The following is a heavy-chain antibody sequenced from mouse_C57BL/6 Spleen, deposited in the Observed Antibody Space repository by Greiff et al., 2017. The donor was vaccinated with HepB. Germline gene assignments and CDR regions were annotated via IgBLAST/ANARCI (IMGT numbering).Heavy chain of an antibody. Sequence: EVKLMESGGGLVKPGGSLKLSCAASGFTFTSYAMSWVRQTPEKRLEWVATISDGGSYTYYPDNVKGRFTISRDNAKNNLYLQMSHLKSEDTAMYYCARSLLFDYWGQGTTLTVSS. D-gene: IGHD6-1*01. CDR3: ARSLLFDY. V-gene: IGHV5-4*03. J-gene: IGHJ2*01. CDR2: ISDGGSYT. CDR1: GFTFTSYA.